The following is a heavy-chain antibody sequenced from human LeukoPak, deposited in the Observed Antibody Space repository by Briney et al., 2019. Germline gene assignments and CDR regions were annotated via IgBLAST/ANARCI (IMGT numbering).Heavy chain of an antibody. CDR3: AVLYGDYPNWFDP. D-gene: IGHD4-17*01. Sequence: SETLSLTCTVSGGSISSGDYYWSWIRQPPGKGLEWIGYIYYSGSTYYNPSLKSRVTKTVDTSKNQFSLKLSSVTAADTAVYYSAVLYGDYPNWFDPWGQGTLVTVSS. J-gene: IGHJ5*02. CDR1: GGSISSGDYY. CDR2: IYYSGST. V-gene: IGHV4-30-4*01.